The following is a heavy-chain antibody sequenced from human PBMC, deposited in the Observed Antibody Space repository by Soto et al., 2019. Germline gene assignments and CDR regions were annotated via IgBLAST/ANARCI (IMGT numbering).Heavy chain of an antibody. D-gene: IGHD1-20*01. Sequence: PGESLKISCKGSGYSFTSYWIGWVRQMPGKGLEWMGIIYPGDSATRYSPSFQGQVTISADKSISTAYLQWSSLNASDTAIYYCARLLRYPVAFNFDYWGQGTLVTVSS. J-gene: IGHJ4*02. V-gene: IGHV5-51*01. CDR1: GYSFTSYW. CDR3: ARLLRYPVAFNFDY. CDR2: IYPGDSAT.